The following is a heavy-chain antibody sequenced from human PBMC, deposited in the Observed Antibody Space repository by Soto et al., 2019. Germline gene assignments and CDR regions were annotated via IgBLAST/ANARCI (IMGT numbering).Heavy chain of an antibody. D-gene: IGHD3-9*01. CDR2: ISAYNGNT. J-gene: IGHJ4*02. V-gene: IGHV1-18*01. CDR1: GYTFTSYG. Sequence: ASVKVSCKASGYTFTSYGISWVRQAPGQGLEWMGWISAYNGNTNYAQKLQGRVTMTTDTSTSTAYMELRSLRSDDTAMYYCARAEDDILTGYYPYYWGQGTLVTVSS. CDR3: ARAEDDILTGYYPYY.